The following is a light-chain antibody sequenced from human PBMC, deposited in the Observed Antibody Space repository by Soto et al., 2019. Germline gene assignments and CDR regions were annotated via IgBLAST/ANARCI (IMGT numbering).Light chain of an antibody. CDR2: EVT. CDR1: SSDVGKYDR. J-gene: IGLJ1*01. V-gene: IGLV2-18*02. CDR3: SSYTSTSRYV. Sequence: QSVLTQPPSVSGSPGQSVTISCTGTSSDVGKYDRVSWYQQPPGTAPKLIIYEVTNRPSGVPARFSGSKSGNTASLTISGLQAEDEADYYCSSYTSTSRYVFGARTKLTVL.